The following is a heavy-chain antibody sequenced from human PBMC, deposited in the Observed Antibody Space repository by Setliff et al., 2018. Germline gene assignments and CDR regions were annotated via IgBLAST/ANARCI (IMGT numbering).Heavy chain of an antibody. D-gene: IGHD3-3*01. J-gene: IGHJ6*03. CDR1: GDSISSRTYY. V-gene: IGHV4-61*02. CDR2: IYTDGST. CDR3: ARVTGFSYMDV. Sequence: PSETLSLTCTVSGDSISSRTYYWSWIRQSAGKGLECIGRIYTDGSTKYNPSLNSRVTLLIDTAKNQISLRLSSVTAADTAVYFCARVTGFSYMDVWGKGTTVTVSS.